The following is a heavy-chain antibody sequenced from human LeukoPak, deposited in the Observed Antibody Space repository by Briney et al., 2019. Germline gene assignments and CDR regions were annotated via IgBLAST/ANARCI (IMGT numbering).Heavy chain of an antibody. CDR1: GASITNTNW. CDR2: ITADSGTT. J-gene: IGHJ4*02. CDR3: ASRDYFDY. V-gene: IGHV3-48*02. Sequence: VNPSGTLSLTCSVSGASITNTNWWSCVRQSPGKGLEWVSYITADSGTTYYADSVKGRFTISRDNAKNSLYLQMNSLRDEDTAVYYCASRDYFDYWGQGTLVTVSS.